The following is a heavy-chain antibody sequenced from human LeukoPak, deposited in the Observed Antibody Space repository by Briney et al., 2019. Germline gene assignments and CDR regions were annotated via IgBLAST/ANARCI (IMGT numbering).Heavy chain of an antibody. CDR1: GYTFTSYY. CDR3: ATLHVLRYFDWLQFDY. CDR2: INPSGGST. Sequence: ASVKVSCKASGYTFTSYYMHWVRQAPGQGLEWMGIINPSGGSTSYAQKFQGRVTMTRDMSTSTVYMELSSLRSEDTAVYYCATLHVLRYFDWLQFDYWGQGTLVTVSS. D-gene: IGHD3-9*01. V-gene: IGHV1-46*01. J-gene: IGHJ4*02.